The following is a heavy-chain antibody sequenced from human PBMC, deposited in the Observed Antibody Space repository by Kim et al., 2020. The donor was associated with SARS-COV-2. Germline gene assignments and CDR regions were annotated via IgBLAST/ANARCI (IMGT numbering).Heavy chain of an antibody. CDR2: IYYSGST. CDR1: GGSISSYY. Sequence: SETLSLTCTVSGGSISSYYWSWIRQPPGKGLEWIGYIYYSGSTNYNPSLKSRVTISVDTSKNQFSLKLSSVTAADTAVYYCARSGSSGWYPTVFNWFDPWGQGTLVTVSS. J-gene: IGHJ5*02. V-gene: IGHV4-59*01. D-gene: IGHD6-19*01. CDR3: ARSGSSGWYPTVFNWFDP.